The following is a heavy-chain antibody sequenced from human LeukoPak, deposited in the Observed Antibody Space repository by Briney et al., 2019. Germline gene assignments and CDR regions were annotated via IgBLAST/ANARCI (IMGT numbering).Heavy chain of an antibody. CDR3: AKDRSGYDSYYYYMDV. D-gene: IGHD5-12*01. CDR2: ISGNGGNT. CDR1: GFTFSNYV. V-gene: IGHV3-23*01. J-gene: IGHJ6*03. Sequence: GGSLRLSCAPSGFTFSNYVMTWARQAPGKGLEWVSSISGNGGNTYYADSVKGRFTISRDNSKNTLYLQMNSLRAEDTAVYYCAKDRSGYDSYYYYMDVWGKGTTVTVSS.